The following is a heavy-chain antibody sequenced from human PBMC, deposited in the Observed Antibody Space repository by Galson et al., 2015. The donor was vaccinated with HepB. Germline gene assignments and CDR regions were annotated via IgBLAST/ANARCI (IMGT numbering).Heavy chain of an antibody. D-gene: IGHD3-9*01. Sequence: SVKVSCKASGYTFINYYMHWVRQAPGQGLEWMGKINPNSGSTNYAQKFQGRVTMTRDTSTSTVYIDLNSLRSEDTAVYCCALYESLTGSFDYWGQGTLVTVSS. CDR1: GYTFINYY. CDR2: INPNSGST. J-gene: IGHJ4*02. CDR3: ALYESLTGSFDY. V-gene: IGHV1-46*01.